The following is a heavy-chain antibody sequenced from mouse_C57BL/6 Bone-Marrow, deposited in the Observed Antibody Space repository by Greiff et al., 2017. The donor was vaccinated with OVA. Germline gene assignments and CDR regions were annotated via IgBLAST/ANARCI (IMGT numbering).Heavy chain of an antibody. CDR3: ARPDDYEPFAY. Sequence: EVKLVESGGGLVKPGGSLKLSCAASGFTFSDYGMHWVRQAPEKGLEWVAYISSGSSTIYYADTVKGRFTISRDNAKNTLFLQMTSLRSEDTAMYYCARPDDYEPFAYWGQGTLVTVSA. CDR2: ISSGSSTI. J-gene: IGHJ3*01. CDR1: GFTFSDYG. V-gene: IGHV5-17*01. D-gene: IGHD2-4*01.